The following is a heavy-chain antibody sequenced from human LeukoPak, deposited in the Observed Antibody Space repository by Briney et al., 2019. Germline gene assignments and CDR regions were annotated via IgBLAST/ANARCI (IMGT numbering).Heavy chain of an antibody. Sequence: PRGSSEDLCAASGLTFSSYAMSWVGQAPGKGLEWVSAISGSGGNTYYADSVKGRFTISRDNSKNTLYLQMDSLRAEDTAVYYCAKNPFVCYGADYFDYWGQGTLVTVSS. V-gene: IGHV3-23*01. D-gene: IGHD4/OR15-4a*01. CDR3: AKNPFVCYGADYFDY. CDR2: ISGSGGNT. CDR1: GLTFSSYA. J-gene: IGHJ4*02.